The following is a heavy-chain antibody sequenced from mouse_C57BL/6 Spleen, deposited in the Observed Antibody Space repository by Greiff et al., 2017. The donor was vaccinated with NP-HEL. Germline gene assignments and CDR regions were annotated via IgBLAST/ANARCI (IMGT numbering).Heavy chain of an antibody. J-gene: IGHJ2*01. Sequence: QVTLKESGPGLLQSSQTLSLTCSFSGFSLSTSGMGVSWPRQPSGKGLEWLAHIYWDDDKRYHPFLKSRPLTSKDTTRNQVILTVTSVDTADTATYNCARNLYGSNYFDYCGQGTTLTVSS. V-gene: IGHV8-12*01. CDR1: GFSLSTSGMG. D-gene: IGHD1-1*01. CDR3: ARNLYGSNYFDY. CDR2: IYWDDDK.